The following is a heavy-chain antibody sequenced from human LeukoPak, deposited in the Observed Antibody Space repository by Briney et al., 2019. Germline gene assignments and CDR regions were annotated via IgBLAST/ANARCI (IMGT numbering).Heavy chain of an antibody. D-gene: IGHD3-10*01. Sequence: GGSLRLSCAASGFTFSDFYMCWIRQAPGKGLEWVSYIRSSGSTIYYADSVKGRFTISRDNAKNSLYLQMNSLRAEDTAVYYCARDSPRGPTKGYYYGMDVWGQGTTVTVSS. J-gene: IGHJ6*02. CDR2: IRSSGSTI. CDR1: GFTFSDFY. CDR3: ARDSPRGPTKGYYYGMDV. V-gene: IGHV3-11*01.